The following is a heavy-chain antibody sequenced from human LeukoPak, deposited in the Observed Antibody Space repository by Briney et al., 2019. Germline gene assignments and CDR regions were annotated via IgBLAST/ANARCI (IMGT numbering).Heavy chain of an antibody. Sequence: GGSLRLSCSASGFTFSSYAVSWVRQAPGTGLEWVSTISGGGGSTYYADSVKGRFTISRDNSKSTLYLQMNSLRTEDTALYYCAKVGGSGWYVDYWGQGTPVTVSS. CDR1: GFTFSSYA. D-gene: IGHD6-19*01. CDR2: ISGGGGST. CDR3: AKVGGSGWYVDY. V-gene: IGHV3-23*01. J-gene: IGHJ4*02.